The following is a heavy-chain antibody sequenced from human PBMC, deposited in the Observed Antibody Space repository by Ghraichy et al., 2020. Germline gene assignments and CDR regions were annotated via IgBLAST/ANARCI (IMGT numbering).Heavy chain of an antibody. J-gene: IGHJ4*02. V-gene: IGHV3-21*01. CDR3: ATAPLAPPYFDD. CDR2: ISGSSNYI. CDR1: GSTLSGYT. D-gene: IGHD5-12*01. Sequence: GGSLRLSCVGSGSTLSGYTMNWVRQAPGKGLDWVSSISGSSNYIDYADSVKGRFTISRDNAKNSLYLQMNSLRAEDTAVYYCATAPLAPPYFDDWGQGTLVTVS.